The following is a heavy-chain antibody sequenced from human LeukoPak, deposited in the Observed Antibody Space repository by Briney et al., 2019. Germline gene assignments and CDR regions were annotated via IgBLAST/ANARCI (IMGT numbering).Heavy chain of an antibody. CDR2: ISGSGGTT. CDR1: GCTFSSYA. CDR3: AKDLLTGSGSYPHAYYFDY. J-gene: IGHJ4*02. V-gene: IGHV3-23*01. Sequence: PFGSLRLSCAASGCTFSSYAMSWVRQAAGKGLDWVSGISGSGGTTHYADSVKGRFTISRHNSKSTLYLQMNGLRAEDTAVYYCAKDLLTGSGSYPHAYYFDYWGQGTLVTVSS. D-gene: IGHD3-10*01.